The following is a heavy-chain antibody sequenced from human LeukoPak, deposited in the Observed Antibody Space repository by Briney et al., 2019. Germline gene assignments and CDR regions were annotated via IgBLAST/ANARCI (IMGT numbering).Heavy chain of an antibody. V-gene: IGHV3-48*01. CDR3: ARGSSGSYPFDAFDI. D-gene: IGHD5-12*01. J-gene: IGHJ3*02. CDR2: ISSSSSTI. CDR1: LFTPSSYS. Sequence: PGGSLRLSCAASLFTPSSYSMNSVRQAPGKGVEWGSYISSSSSTIYYADSVKGRFTISRDNAKNSLYLQMNSLRAEDTAVYYCARGSSGSYPFDAFDIWGQGTMVTVSS.